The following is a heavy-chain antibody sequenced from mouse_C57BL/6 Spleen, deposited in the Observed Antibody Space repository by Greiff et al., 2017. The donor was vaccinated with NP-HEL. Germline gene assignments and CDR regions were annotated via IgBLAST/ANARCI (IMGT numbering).Heavy chain of an antibody. V-gene: IGHV6-6*01. Sequence: EVMLVESGGGLVQPGGSMKLSCAASGFTFSDAWMDWVRQSPETGLEWVAEIRNKANNHATYYAESVKGRFTISRDDSKSSVYLQMNSLRAEDTGIYYCTRDRGDAMDYWGQGTSVTVSS. CDR1: GFTFSDAW. CDR2: IRNKANNHAT. J-gene: IGHJ4*01. CDR3: TRDRGDAMDY.